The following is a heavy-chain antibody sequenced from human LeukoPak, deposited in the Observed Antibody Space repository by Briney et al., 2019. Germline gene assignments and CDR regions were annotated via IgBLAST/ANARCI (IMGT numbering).Heavy chain of an antibody. CDR2: IWYDGSNK. Sequence: GGSLRLSCAASGFTFSSYSMNWVRQAPGKGLEWVAVIWYDGSNKYYADSVKGRFSISRDNSKNTLYLQMNSLRAEDTAMYYCARDYDSRGYSPPAWGQGTLVTVSS. CDR3: ARDYDSRGYSPPA. V-gene: IGHV3-33*08. D-gene: IGHD3-22*01. CDR1: GFTFSSYS. J-gene: IGHJ1*01.